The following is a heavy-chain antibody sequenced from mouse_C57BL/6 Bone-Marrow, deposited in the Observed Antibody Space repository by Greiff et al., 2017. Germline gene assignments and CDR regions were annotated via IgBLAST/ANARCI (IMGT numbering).Heavy chain of an antibody. V-gene: IGHV1-64*01. Sequence: VQLQEPGAELVKPGASVKLSCTASGYTFTSYWMHWVKQTPGQGLEWIGMIHPNSGSTNYNETFKSKATLTVDKSSSTAYMQLSSLNSEDSAVYYCARDNADYAMDDWGQGTSVTVSS. D-gene: IGHD6-5*01. CDR1: GYTFTSYW. CDR2: IHPNSGST. CDR3: ARDNADYAMDD. J-gene: IGHJ4*01.